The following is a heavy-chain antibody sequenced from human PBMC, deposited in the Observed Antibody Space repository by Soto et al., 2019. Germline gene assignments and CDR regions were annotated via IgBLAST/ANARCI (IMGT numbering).Heavy chain of an antibody. CDR3: ARGPNWGYRFDS. J-gene: IGHJ4*02. CDR2: LIPLFGTT. CDR1: GGTFSGHA. D-gene: IGHD7-27*01. V-gene: IGHV1-69*06. Sequence: QVQLVQSGAEVKKPGSSVKVSCEASGGTFSGHAISWVRQAPGQGPEWMGGLIPLFGTTQHAQNFQGRLTITADKSTSTAYMELTSLRFDDTAIYYCARGPNWGYRFDSWGQGPLVTVSS.